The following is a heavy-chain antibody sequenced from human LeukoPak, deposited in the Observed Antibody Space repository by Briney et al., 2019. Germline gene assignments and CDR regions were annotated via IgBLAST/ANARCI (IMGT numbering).Heavy chain of an antibody. V-gene: IGHV4-59*01. CDR2: IYYSGST. J-gene: IGHJ6*03. Sequence: SETLSLTCTVSGGSISSYYWSWIRQPPGKGLEWIGYIYYSGSTNYNPSLKSRVTISVDTSKNQFSLKLSSVTAADTAVYYCARVRTFGSPGYSSSWHQDYYYYMDVWGKGTTVTISS. CDR1: GGSISSYY. D-gene: IGHD6-13*01. CDR3: ARVRTFGSPGYSSSWHQDYYYYMDV.